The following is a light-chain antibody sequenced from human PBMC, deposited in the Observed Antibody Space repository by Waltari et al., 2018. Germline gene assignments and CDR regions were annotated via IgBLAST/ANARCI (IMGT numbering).Light chain of an antibody. J-gene: IGLJ3*02. CDR3: ASWDYSLNGVL. V-gene: IGLV1-44*01. CDR2: SNN. Sequence: QSVLTQPPSASGTPGQRVTISCSGSNSNIGSHIVNWYQQLPGTAPKLLIYSNNQRPYGVHDRFSGYKSGTSASLAISGLQSEDEADYYCASWDYSLNGVLYGGGTKLTVL. CDR1: NSNIGSHI.